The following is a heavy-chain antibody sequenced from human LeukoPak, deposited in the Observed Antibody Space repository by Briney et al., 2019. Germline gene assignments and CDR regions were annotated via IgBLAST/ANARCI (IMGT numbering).Heavy chain of an antibody. D-gene: IGHD2-21*01. V-gene: IGHV3-23*01. Sequence: AGGSLRLSCAASGFTFSNYAISWVRQAPGKGLEWVSVMNGNGGNTYYADSVKGRFTISRDNSKNTLYLQMNSLRAEDAAVYYCAKDLYVDVRWGSAFDIWGQGTVVTVSS. CDR3: AKDLYVDVRWGSAFDI. J-gene: IGHJ3*02. CDR1: GFTFSNYA. CDR2: MNGNGGNT.